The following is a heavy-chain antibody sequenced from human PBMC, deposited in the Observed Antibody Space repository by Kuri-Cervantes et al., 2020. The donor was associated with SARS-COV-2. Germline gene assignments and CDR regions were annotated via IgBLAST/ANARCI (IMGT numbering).Heavy chain of an antibody. CDR1: GFTFSNYV. CDR2: ISDSDGST. CDR3: ARETTRGGYDY. V-gene: IGHV3-23*01. J-gene: IGHJ4*02. D-gene: IGHD5-12*01. Sequence: GESLKISCAASGFTFSNYVMSWVRQAPGKGLEWVSAISDSDGSTYFADSVKGRFTISRDNSKNTLYLQMNSLRAEGTAVYYCARETTRGGYDYWGQGTLVTVSS.